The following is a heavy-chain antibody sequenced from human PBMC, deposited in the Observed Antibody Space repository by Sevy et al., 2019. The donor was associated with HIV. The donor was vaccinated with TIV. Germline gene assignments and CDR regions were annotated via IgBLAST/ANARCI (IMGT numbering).Heavy chain of an antibody. J-gene: IGHJ4*02. D-gene: IGHD1-26*01. V-gene: IGHV3-74*01. Sequence: GGSLRLSCAASGFTFSSYWMHWVRQAPGQGLVWVSGVNSDGSNTNYADSVKGRFTISRYLAKNTLCLQMNSLRAEDTAVYFGVAANTWEDHWGQGTLVTVSS. CDR2: VNSDGSNT. CDR3: VAANTWEDH. CDR1: GFTFSSYW.